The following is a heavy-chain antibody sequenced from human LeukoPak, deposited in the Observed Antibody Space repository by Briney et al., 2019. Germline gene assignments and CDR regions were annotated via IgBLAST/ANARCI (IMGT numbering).Heavy chain of an antibody. D-gene: IGHD2-15*01. Sequence: GGSLRLSCAASGFTFSSYSMNWVRQAPGKGLEWVSYISSSSSTIYYADSVKGRFTISRDNAKNSLYLQMNSLRAEDTAVYYCARDRGQPLLPDAFDIWGQGTMVTVSS. CDR2: ISSSSSTI. CDR1: GFTFSSYS. V-gene: IGHV3-48*04. J-gene: IGHJ3*02. CDR3: ARDRGQPLLPDAFDI.